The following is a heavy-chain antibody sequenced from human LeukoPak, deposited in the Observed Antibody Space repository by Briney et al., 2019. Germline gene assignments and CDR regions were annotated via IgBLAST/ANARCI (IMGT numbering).Heavy chain of an antibody. V-gene: IGHV4-30-2*01. CDR1: GASISGDTFS. J-gene: IGHJ6*02. CDR3: ARVTQVLRYFDWGEYKTDYYSYGMDV. Sequence: PSQTLSLTCAVSGASISGDTFSWGWVRQPPGKGLEWIGYIFHTGSTYYNPSLKSRVTMSVDGSKNQFSLNLRSVTAADTAVYFCARVTQVLRYFDWGEYKTDYYSYGMDVWGQGTTVIVSS. D-gene: IGHD3-9*01. CDR2: IFHTGST.